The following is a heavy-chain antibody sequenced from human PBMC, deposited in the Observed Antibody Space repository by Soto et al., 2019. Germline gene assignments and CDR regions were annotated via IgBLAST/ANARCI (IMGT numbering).Heavy chain of an antibody. CDR1: GFTFSSYA. J-gene: IGHJ6*02. D-gene: IGHD2-2*01. V-gene: IGHV3-30-3*01. CDR3: ARGDLGILVVTASKGSHYFYYHGKDG. Sequence: PVGSLRLSCAASGFTFSSYAMHWVRQAPGKGLEWVAVISYDGSNKYYADSVKGRFTISRDNSKNTLYLQMNSLRAEDTAVYYCARGDLGILVVTASKGSHYFYYHGKDGSGQRNTVTV. CDR2: ISYDGSNK.